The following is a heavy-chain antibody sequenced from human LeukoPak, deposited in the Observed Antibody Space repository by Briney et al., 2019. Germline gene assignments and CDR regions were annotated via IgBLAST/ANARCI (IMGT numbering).Heavy chain of an antibody. CDR3: ARTKYSSGWYSNAFDI. V-gene: IGHV3-23*01. CDR1: GFTFSSYA. J-gene: IGHJ3*02. CDR2: ISGSGGST. D-gene: IGHD6-19*01. Sequence: PGGSLRLSCAASGFTFSSYAMSWVRQAPGKGLEWVSAISGSGGSTYCADSVKGRFTIPRDNSKNTLYLQMNSLRAEDTAVYYCARTKYSSGWYSNAFDIWGQGTMVTVSS.